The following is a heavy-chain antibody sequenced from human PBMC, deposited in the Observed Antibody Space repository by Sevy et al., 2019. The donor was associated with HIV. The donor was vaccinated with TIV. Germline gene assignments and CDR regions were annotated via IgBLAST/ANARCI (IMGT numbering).Heavy chain of an antibody. CDR2: FVPEDGEI. D-gene: IGHD3-16*02. Sequence: ASVKVSCNVPRYTLSEVSMHWVRQAPGKGLEWMGGFVPEDGEIVFAQKFQGRVTVAEDTLTDTAYLEATNLRSEDTATYFCVIGDTPRLTGSGTRLKDQSLNYFEFWGQGTLVTVSS. J-gene: IGHJ4*02. V-gene: IGHV1-24*01. CDR1: RYTLSEVS. CDR3: VIGDTPRLTGSGTRLKDQSLNYFEF.